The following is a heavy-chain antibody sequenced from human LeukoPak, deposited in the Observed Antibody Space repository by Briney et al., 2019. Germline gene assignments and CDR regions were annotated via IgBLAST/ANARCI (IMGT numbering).Heavy chain of an antibody. CDR2: IIPILGIA. D-gene: IGHD3-22*01. Sequence: ASVTVSFKASGCTFSSYAISWVRQAPGQGLEWMGRIIPILGIANYAQKFQGRVTITADKSTSTAYMELSSLRSEDTAVYYCARGISSRYSDYWGQGTLVTVSS. CDR3: ARGISSRYSDY. V-gene: IGHV1-69*04. J-gene: IGHJ4*02. CDR1: GCTFSSYA.